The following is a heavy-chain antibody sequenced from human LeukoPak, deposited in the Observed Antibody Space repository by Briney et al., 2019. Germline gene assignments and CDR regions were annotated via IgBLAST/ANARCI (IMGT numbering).Heavy chain of an antibody. CDR1: GFTFSSYG. J-gene: IGHJ4*02. D-gene: IGHD6-13*01. CDR3: ARLSIKKGIAAAARGTFDY. Sequence: GGSLRLSCAASGFTFSSYGMHWVRQAPGKGPEWVAFIRYDGSNKYYADSVKGRFTISRDNPKNTLYLQMNSLRAEGTAVYYCARLSIKKGIAAAARGTFDYWGQGTLVTVSS. CDR2: IRYDGSNK. V-gene: IGHV3-30*02.